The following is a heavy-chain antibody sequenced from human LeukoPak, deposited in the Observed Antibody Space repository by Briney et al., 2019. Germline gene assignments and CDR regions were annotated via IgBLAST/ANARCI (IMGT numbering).Heavy chain of an antibody. CDR3: ARDRVGTMVRGGFYNWFDP. J-gene: IGHJ5*02. CDR2: IYTSGST. V-gene: IGHV4-4*07. Sequence: SETLSLTCTVSGGSISSYYWSWIRQPAGKGLEWIGRIYTSGSTNYNPSLKSRVTMSVDTSKNQFSLKLSSVTAADTAVYYCARDRVGTMVRGGFYNWFDPWGQGTLATVSS. CDR1: GGSISSYY. D-gene: IGHD3-10*01.